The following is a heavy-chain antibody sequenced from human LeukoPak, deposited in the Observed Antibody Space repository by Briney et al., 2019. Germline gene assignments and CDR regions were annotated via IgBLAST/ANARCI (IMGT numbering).Heavy chain of an antibody. CDR3: VRDGYTGSYYDY. CDR2: ISGDGGST. Sequence: PGGSLRLSCAASGFTFDDYAMHWVRQAPGKGLEWVSLISGDGGSTYYADSVKGRFTISRDNSKNSLYLQMNSLRVEDTAVYYCVRDGYTGSYYDYWGQGTLVTVSS. V-gene: IGHV3-43*02. J-gene: IGHJ4*02. CDR1: GFTFDDYA. D-gene: IGHD1-26*01.